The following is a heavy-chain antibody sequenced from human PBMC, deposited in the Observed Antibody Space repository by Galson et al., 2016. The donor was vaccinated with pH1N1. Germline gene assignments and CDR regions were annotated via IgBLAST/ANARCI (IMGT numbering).Heavy chain of an antibody. V-gene: IGHV3-23*01. CDR1: GFTFNIFA. D-gene: IGHD3-22*01. Sequence: GSLRLSCAASGFTFNIFAMSWVRQAPGKGPEWASSISASGANTNYADPVKGRFTISRDNSKNTLYLQTNSLRAEDTAIYCCVKLDSSGYYYGRFDSWGQGTLSPSPQ. CDR3: VKLDSSGYYYGRFDS. CDR2: ISASGANT. J-gene: IGHJ4*02.